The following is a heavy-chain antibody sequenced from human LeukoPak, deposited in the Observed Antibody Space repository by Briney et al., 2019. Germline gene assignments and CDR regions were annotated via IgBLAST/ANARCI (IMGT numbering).Heavy chain of an antibody. V-gene: IGHV3-23*01. J-gene: IGHJ4*02. CDR3: ARSLSSRFSGPRRPYYFDS. CDR2: ISGSGGST. D-gene: IGHD3-16*02. Sequence: GGSLRLSCAASGFTFSSHGMSWVRQAPGKGLEWVSAISGSGGSTYYADSVKGRFTISRDNSKNTLYLQMNSLRAEDTAVYYCARSLSSRFSGPRRPYYFDSWGQGTLVTVSS. CDR1: GFTFSSHG.